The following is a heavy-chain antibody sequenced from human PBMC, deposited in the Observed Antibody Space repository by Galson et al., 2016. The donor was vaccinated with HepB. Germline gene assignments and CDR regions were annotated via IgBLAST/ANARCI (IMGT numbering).Heavy chain of an antibody. CDR2: ITATETTT. CDR1: GFTFSDYS. CDR3: TRQGGWPRHFDL. V-gene: IGHV3-11*01. D-gene: IGHD1-26*01. J-gene: IGHJ2*01. Sequence: SLRLSCAASGFTFSDYSMNWVRQTPGKGLEWISFITATETTTYYADSVRGRFSISRDNAENSLYLHLNSLRAEDTGVYYCTRQGGWPRHFDLWGRGTLLIVSS.